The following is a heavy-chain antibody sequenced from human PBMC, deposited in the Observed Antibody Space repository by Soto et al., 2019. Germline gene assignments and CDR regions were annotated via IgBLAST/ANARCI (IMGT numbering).Heavy chain of an antibody. CDR3: ARAIRGYEYYFDY. CDR1: GGSISSGGYS. V-gene: IGHV4-30-2*01. D-gene: IGHD5-12*01. Sequence: SETLSLTCAVSGGSISSGGYSWSWIRQPPGKGLEWIGYIYHSGSTYYNPSPKSRVTISVDRSKNQFSLKLSSVTAADTAVYYCARAIRGYEYYFDYWGQGTLVTVSS. J-gene: IGHJ4*02. CDR2: IYHSGST.